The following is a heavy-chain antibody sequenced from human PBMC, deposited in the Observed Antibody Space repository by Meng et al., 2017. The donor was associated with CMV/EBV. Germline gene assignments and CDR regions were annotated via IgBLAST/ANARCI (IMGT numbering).Heavy chain of an antibody. CDR3: AREGGYDFWSGYYFGGEYYGMDV. CDR1: GFTFNTYS. CDR2: ISSSSNFI. Sequence: LSLTCAASGFTFNTYSMNWVRQAPGKGLEWVSSISSSSNFIYYADSVKGRFTISRDNAKNSLYLQVNSLRAGDTAVYYCAREGGYDFWSGYYFGGEYYGMDVWGQGTTVTVSS. D-gene: IGHD3-3*01. J-gene: IGHJ6*02. V-gene: IGHV3-21*01.